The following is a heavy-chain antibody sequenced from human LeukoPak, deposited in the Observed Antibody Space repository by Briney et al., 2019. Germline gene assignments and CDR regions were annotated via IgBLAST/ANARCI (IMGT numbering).Heavy chain of an antibody. V-gene: IGHV3-33*01. J-gene: IGHJ4*02. D-gene: IGHD3-10*01. CDR2: IWFDGSNK. CDR1: GFTFSSYG. Sequence: PGGSLRLSCAPSGFTFSSYGMHWVRQAPGKGLEWVAAIWFDGSNKYYVDSVEGRFTISRDNSKNTLSLQMNSLRAEETAVYYCARDRYSGGYLDYWGQGTLVTVSS. CDR3: ARDRYSGGYLDY.